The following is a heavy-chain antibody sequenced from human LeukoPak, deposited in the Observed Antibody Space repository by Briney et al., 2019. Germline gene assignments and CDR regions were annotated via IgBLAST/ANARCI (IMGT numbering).Heavy chain of an antibody. CDR2: IKQDGSEK. J-gene: IGHJ3*02. D-gene: IGHD2-2*01. Sequence: PGGSLRLSCAASGFTFSRYWMSWVRQAPGKGLEWVANIKQDGSEKYYVDSVKGRFTISRDNAKNSLYLQMNSLRAEDTAVYNCARTAGCSSIVFGIWGQGIMVTVSS. CDR1: GFTFSRYW. V-gene: IGHV3-7*02. CDR3: ARTAGCSSIVFGI.